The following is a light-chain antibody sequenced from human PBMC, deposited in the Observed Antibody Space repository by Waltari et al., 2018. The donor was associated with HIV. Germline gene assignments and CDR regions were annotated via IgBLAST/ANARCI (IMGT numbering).Light chain of an antibody. CDR2: RTN. V-gene: IGLV1-47*01. Sequence: QSVLTQPPSASGTPGQRVTISCSGSSSNIGSNYVYWYQQPPGTAPKLLIYRTNQRPSGVPARFPGSKSGTSASLAISGLRSEDEADYYCAAWDDSLSGPVFGGGTKLTVL. CDR3: AAWDDSLSGPV. J-gene: IGLJ3*02. CDR1: SSNIGSNY.